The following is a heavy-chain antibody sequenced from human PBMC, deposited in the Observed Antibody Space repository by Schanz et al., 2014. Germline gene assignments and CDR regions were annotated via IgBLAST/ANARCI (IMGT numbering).Heavy chain of an antibody. D-gene: IGHD5-12*01. Sequence: QLVGSGGGLIQPGGSLRLSCAASGFTFSDHYMDWVRQAPGKGLEWVGRVRNKNNRYTTEYAASVKGRFTISRDDSKNSRYLQMNSLRAEDTAVYYCASPSGYSDYGTYFDFWGQGTLVTVSS. J-gene: IGHJ4*02. CDR2: VRNKNNRYTT. CDR1: GFTFSDHY. V-gene: IGHV3-72*01. CDR3: ASPSGYSDYGTYFDF.